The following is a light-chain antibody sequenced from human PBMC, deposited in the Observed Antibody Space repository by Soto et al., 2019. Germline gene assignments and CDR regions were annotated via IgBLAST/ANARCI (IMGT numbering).Light chain of an antibody. Sequence: PGERVTLSCMASQSVDNYLAWYQQKPGQAPRLLIYDVSNRATDIPARFSGSGSGTDFTLTISSLQSEDFAVYYCQHYENWPPMTFGQGTRLEVK. V-gene: IGKV3D-15*01. CDR2: DVS. CDR1: QSVDNY. J-gene: IGKJ5*01. CDR3: QHYENWPPMT.